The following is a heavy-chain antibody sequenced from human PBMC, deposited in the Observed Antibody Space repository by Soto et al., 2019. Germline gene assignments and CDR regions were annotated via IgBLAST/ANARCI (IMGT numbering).Heavy chain of an antibody. CDR3: ARDYNGYADY. CDR1: GFTFSVYY. V-gene: IGHV3-11*01. J-gene: IGHJ4*02. Sequence: QVQLVESGGGLVKPGGSLRLSCAASGFTFSVYYMSWIRQAPGKGLEWVSHVSGIAGTIHYADSAKGRFTISRDNAKNSLYLQMDNLRAEDTAVYYCARDYNGYADYWGQGALVTVSS. D-gene: IGHD5-12*01. CDR2: VSGIAGTI.